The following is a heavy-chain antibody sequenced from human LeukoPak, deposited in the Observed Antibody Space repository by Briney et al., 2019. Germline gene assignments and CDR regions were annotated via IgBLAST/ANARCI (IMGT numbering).Heavy chain of an antibody. CDR1: GYSFSNYC. CDR3: TRGIAAAAVTTFDY. CDR2: IYPGDSDT. D-gene: IGHD6-13*01. Sequence: GESLKISCKGSGYSFSNYCIGWVRQMPGRGLEWMGIIYPGDSDTRYSPSFQGQVTISADKPISTAFLQWGSLKASDTAMYYCTRGIAAAAVTTFDYWGQETLVTVSS. J-gene: IGHJ4*02. V-gene: IGHV5-51*04.